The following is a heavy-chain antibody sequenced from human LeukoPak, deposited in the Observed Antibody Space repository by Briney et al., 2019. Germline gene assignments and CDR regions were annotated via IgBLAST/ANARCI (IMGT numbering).Heavy chain of an antibody. CDR1: GFTFSSYS. D-gene: IGHD3-10*01. V-gene: IGHV3-30*02. J-gene: IGHJ6*03. CDR2: IRYDGSNK. Sequence: PGGSLRLSCAASGFTFSSYSMNWVRQAPGKGLEWVAFIRYDGSNKYYADSVKGRFTISRDNSKNTLYLQMNSLRAEDTAVYYCAKDLATRLEWFGEPPFWAHYYYYMDVWGKGTTVTISS. CDR3: AKDLATRLEWFGEPPFWAHYYYYMDV.